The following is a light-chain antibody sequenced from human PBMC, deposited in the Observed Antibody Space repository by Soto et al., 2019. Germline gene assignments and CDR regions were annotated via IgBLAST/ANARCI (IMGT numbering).Light chain of an antibody. V-gene: IGKV1-9*01. Sequence: IQLTQSPSSLSASVGDRVTITCRASQGISSYLAWYQQKPGKAPKLLIYAASTLQSGVPSRFSGSGSGTDFTLTISSLQPEDFVTYYCQQLNSYPLFGGGTKVEIK. CDR3: QQLNSYPL. J-gene: IGKJ4*01. CDR1: QGISSY. CDR2: AAS.